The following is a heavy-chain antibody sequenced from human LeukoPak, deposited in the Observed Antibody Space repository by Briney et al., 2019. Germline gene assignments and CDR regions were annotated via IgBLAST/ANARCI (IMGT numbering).Heavy chain of an antibody. D-gene: IGHD6-13*01. V-gene: IGHV4-30-4*08. J-gene: IGHJ3*02. CDR3: ARVTGAAAGTDAFDI. Sequence: PSETLSPTCTVSGGSISSGDYYWSWIRQPPGKGPEWIGYIYYSGSTYYNPSLKSRVTISVDTSKNQFSLKLSSVTAADTAVYYCARVTGAAAGTDAFDIWGQGTMVTVSS. CDR1: GGSISSGDYY. CDR2: IYYSGST.